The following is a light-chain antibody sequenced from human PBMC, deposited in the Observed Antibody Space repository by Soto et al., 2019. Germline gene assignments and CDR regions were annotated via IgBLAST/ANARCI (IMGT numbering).Light chain of an antibody. J-gene: IGLJ3*02. Sequence: QSVLTQPPSASGTPGQRVTISCSGSSSNVGNHFVYWYQHLPGTAPRLLIYNSDQRPSRVPDRFSGSKSGASASLAISGLRADDAGDYYCAPWDDSLSGRVFGGGTKLTVL. V-gene: IGLV1-47*02. CDR1: SSNVGNHF. CDR3: APWDDSLSGRV. CDR2: NSD.